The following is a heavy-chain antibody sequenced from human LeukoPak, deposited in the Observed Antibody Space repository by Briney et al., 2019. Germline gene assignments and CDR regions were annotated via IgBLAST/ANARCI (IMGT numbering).Heavy chain of an antibody. D-gene: IGHD5-18*01. CDR1: GYTFTNSW. J-gene: IGHJ4*02. CDR3: TIRAYSYEYFDF. V-gene: IGHV5-51*01. CDR2: IYPGDSDT. Sequence: GESLKISCQGSGYTFTNSWIGWVRQTPGKGLEWMGSIYPGDSDTRYSPSFQGQVTISVDKSTSTAYLQWSSLKASNTAMYYCTIRAYSYEYFDFWGQGTLVTVSS.